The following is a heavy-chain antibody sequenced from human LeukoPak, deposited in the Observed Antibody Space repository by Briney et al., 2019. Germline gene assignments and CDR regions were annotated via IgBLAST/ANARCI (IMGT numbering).Heavy chain of an antibody. V-gene: IGHV4-39*01. CDR2: IYYNGNT. D-gene: IGHD6-19*01. CDR1: GGSIGGHTFY. J-gene: IGHJ3*02. Sequence: SETLSLTCNVSGGSIGGHTFYWDWIRQPPGKGLEWIATIYYNGNTFYNPSLKSRVAISIDMSKSQFSLHLTSVSAADTAVYYCARLTALAGHRGAFDIWGPGTLVTVSS. CDR3: ARLTALAGHRGAFDI.